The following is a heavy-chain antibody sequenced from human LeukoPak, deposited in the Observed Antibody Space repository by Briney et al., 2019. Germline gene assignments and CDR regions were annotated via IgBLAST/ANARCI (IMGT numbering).Heavy chain of an antibody. CDR3: ASQAYYDFWSGLDY. V-gene: IGHV3-30*03. Sequence: GGSLRLSCAASGFTFSNYAMTWVRQAPGKGLEWVAVISYDGSNKYYADSVKGRFTISRDNSKNTLYLQMNSLRAEDTAVYYCASQAYYDFWSGLDYWGQGTLVTVSS. J-gene: IGHJ4*02. D-gene: IGHD3-3*01. CDR2: ISYDGSNK. CDR1: GFTFSNYA.